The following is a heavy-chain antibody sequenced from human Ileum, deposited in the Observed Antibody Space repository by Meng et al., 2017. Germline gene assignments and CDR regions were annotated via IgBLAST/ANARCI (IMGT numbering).Heavy chain of an antibody. CDR1: GFTFSTYQ. V-gene: IGHV3-48*03. CDR3: AGGRGYDSSGYYHYFDD. CDR2: ITDTASII. D-gene: IGHD3-22*01. Sequence: GESLKISCAASGFTFSTYQMIWVRQAPGKGLEWISHITDTASIILYADSVRGRFTISRDNSINSLYLQMDSLRADDTAVYYCAGGRGYDSSGYYHYFDDWGQGTLVTVSS. J-gene: IGHJ4*02.